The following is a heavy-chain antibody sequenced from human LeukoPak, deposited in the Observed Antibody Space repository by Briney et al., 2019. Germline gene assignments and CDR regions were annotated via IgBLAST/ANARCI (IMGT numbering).Heavy chain of an antibody. V-gene: IGHV3-48*03. CDR1: GFTFSSYE. CDR2: ISGDSSII. D-gene: IGHD3-22*01. Sequence: GGSLRLSCAASGFTFSSYEMNWVRQAPGKGLEWVSHISGDSSIIYYADSVKGRFTISRDNAKNSLYLQMNSLRAEDTAVYYCARIGSSSYYYFDYWGQGTLVTVSS. CDR3: ARIGSSSYYYFDY. J-gene: IGHJ4*02.